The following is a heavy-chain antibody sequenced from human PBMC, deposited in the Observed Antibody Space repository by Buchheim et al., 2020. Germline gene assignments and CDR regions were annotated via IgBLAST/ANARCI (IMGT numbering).Heavy chain of an antibody. CDR2: IRSKAYGGTP. J-gene: IGHJ4*02. V-gene: IGHV3-49*04. D-gene: IGHD1-14*01. CDR1: GFTFGDYA. Sequence: EVQLEESGGGLVQPGRSLRLSCTTSGFTFGDYAMSWVRQAPGKGLEWVGFIRSKAYGGTPEYAASVNGRFTISRDDSKSIAYLQMNSLKTEDTAVYYCTRELPTGYWGQGTL. CDR3: TRELPTGY.